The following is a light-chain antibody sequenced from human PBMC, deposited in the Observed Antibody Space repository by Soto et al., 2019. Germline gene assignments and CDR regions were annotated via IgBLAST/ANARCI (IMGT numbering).Light chain of an antibody. Sequence: DIQMTQSPSTLSASVGDRVTITCRASQSIIRWLAWYQQNPGKAPNLLIYDASKLESGFPSRFSGSESGTEVTEFTLTINGLQPDDSATYFCQQYDSIPFTFVGGTKVELK. J-gene: IGKJ4*01. V-gene: IGKV1-5*01. CDR3: QQYDSIPFT. CDR2: DAS. CDR1: QSIIRW.